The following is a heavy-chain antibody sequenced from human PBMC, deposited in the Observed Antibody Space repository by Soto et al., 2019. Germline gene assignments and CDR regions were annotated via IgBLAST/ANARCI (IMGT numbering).Heavy chain of an antibody. D-gene: IGHD2-8*01. CDR2: MFYSGLT. CDR3: APLTVSLIVPYGIQV. CDR1: GYSVSSSDYY. J-gene: IGHJ6*02. V-gene: IGHV4-39*01. Sequence: PSETLSLTCSVSGYSVSSSDYYWAWIRQPPWKGLEWIGSMFYSGLTYYNPSLKSRATLYVDTSKNHFSVRLNSVTAAYTAFYYCAPLTVSLIVPYGIQVWGQGTTDTDYS.